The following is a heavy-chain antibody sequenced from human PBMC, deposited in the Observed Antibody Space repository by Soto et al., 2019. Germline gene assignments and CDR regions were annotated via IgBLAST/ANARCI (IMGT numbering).Heavy chain of an antibody. CDR2: ISATGGST. Sequence: GGSLRLSCAASGFTFSSYWMHWVRQAPGKGLEWVATISATGGSTDYADPVKGRFTISRDNSKNTLCLQMNGLRVEDTAVYYCAKDRLAGNFDYWGQGTQVTVSS. V-gene: IGHV3-23*01. J-gene: IGHJ4*02. CDR3: AKDRLAGNFDY. CDR1: GFTFSSYW.